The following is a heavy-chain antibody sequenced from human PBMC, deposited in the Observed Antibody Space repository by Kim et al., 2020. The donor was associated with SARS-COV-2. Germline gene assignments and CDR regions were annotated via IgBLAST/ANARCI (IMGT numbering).Heavy chain of an antibody. CDR3: AKDSSSWYEYYYYGMDV. CDR1: GFTFSSYA. CDR2: ISGSGGST. D-gene: IGHD6-13*01. V-gene: IGHV3-23*01. J-gene: IGHJ6*02. Sequence: GGSLRLSCAASGFTFSSYAMSWVRQAPGKGLEWVSAISGSGGSTYYADSVKGRFTISRDNSKNTLYLQMNSLRAEDTAVYYCAKDSSSWYEYYYYGMDVWGQGTTVTVSS.